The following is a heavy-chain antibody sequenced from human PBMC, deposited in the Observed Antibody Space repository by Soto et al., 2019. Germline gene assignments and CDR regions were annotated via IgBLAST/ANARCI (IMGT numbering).Heavy chain of an antibody. J-gene: IGHJ5*02. V-gene: IGHV4-39*01. CDR1: GGSISSSSYY. D-gene: IGHD1-7*01. CDR3: ARLRIHYNWNYCGALSVDQVGSGWFDP. CDR2: IYYSGST. Sequence: PSETLSLTCTVSGGSISSSSYYWGWIRQPPGKGLEWIGSIYYSGSTYYNPSLKSRVTISVDTSKNQFSLKLSSVTAADTAVYYCARLRIHYNWNYCGALSVDQVGSGWFDPWGQGPLVTVSS.